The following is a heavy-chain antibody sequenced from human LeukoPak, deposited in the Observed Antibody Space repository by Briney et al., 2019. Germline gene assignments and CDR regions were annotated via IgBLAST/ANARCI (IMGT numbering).Heavy chain of an antibody. D-gene: IGHD6-19*01. Sequence: SQTLSLTCAISGDSVSSNSAAWNWIRQSPSRGLEWLGRTYYRSKWYNDYAVSVKSRITINPDTSKNQFSLQLNSVTPEDTAVYYCARERGQWLVRYYYYYGMDVWGQGTTVTVSS. CDR2: TYYRSKWYN. J-gene: IGHJ6*02. CDR1: GDSVSSNSAA. CDR3: ARERGQWLVRYYYYYGMDV. V-gene: IGHV6-1*01.